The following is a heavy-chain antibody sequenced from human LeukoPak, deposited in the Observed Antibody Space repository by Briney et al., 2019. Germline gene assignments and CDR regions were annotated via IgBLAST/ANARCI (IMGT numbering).Heavy chain of an antibody. CDR2: ISAGDDIT. D-gene: IGHD3-10*01. J-gene: IGHJ3*02. Sequence: GGSLRLSCAASGFSFSSYAMSWVRQAPGKGLEWLEWVSSISAGDDITYYAESVKGRFTISRDNSKNTVFLQMNSLRAEDTAVYYCAKDYYAFDIWGQGTMVTVSS. V-gene: IGHV3-23*01. CDR3: AKDYYAFDI. CDR1: GFSFSSYA.